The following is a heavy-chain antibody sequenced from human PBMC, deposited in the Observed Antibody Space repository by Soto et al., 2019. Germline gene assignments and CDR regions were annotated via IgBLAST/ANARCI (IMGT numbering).Heavy chain of an antibody. CDR3: AKGGARGYSYRN. V-gene: IGHV3-23*01. J-gene: IGHJ4*02. Sequence: EVQLLESGGGLVQPGGSLRLSCAASGFTFSSYAMSWVRQAPGKGLEWVSRISGSGGRAYYADSAKGRFTISRYNSKSTLYLQMNSLRADDTAVYYCAKGGARGYSYRNWGQGSLVTVST. CDR2: ISGSGGRA. D-gene: IGHD5-18*01. CDR1: GFTFSSYA.